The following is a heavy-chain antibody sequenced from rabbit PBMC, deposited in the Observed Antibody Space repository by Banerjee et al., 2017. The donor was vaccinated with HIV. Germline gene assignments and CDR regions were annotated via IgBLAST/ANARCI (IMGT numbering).Heavy chain of an antibody. CDR2: IDPVFGST. Sequence: QSLEESGGDLVKPGASLTLTCTASGFSFSSNYYMCWVRQAPGKGLEWIGYIDPVFGSTFYADWVNGRFTISSHNAQNTLYLQLNSLTAADTATYFCARGSNYAFGLWGPGTLVTVS. V-gene: IGHV1S40*01. D-gene: IGHD8-1*01. CDR3: ARGSNYAFGL. J-gene: IGHJ4*01. CDR1: GFSFSSNYY.